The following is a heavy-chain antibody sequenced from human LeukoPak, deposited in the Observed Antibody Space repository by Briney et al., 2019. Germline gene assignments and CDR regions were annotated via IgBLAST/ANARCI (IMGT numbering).Heavy chain of an antibody. CDR3: AKDRYYSNYFDY. V-gene: IGHV3-23*01. D-gene: IGHD3-9*01. Sequence: GGSLRLSCAASGFIFRNYAMNWVRQAPGKGLEWVSSITGSGGTTYYADSVKGRFTISRDNSRNTLYLQMNGLSAEDTAVYYCAKDRYYSNYFDYWGQGALVTVSS. CDR1: GFIFRNYA. CDR2: ITGSGGTT. J-gene: IGHJ4*02.